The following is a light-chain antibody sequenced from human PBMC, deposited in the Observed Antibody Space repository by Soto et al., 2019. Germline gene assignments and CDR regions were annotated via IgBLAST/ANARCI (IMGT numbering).Light chain of an antibody. J-gene: IGKJ4*01. CDR2: GAS. CDR3: QQYNNWPPLA. CDR1: QSVSRN. V-gene: IGKV3-15*01. Sequence: EIVMTQSPATLSVSPGERVTLSSRASQSVSRNLAWYQQIPGQAPRLLIYGASTRATGIPARFSGSGSGTEFTLTISLLQSEDFAVYYCQQYNNWPPLAFGGGTKVEI.